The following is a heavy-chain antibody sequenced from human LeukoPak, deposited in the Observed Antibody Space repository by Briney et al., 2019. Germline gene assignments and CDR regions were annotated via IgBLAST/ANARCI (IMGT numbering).Heavy chain of an antibody. D-gene: IGHD2-15*01. Sequence: PGESLRHSCAASGFSFSSYAMTWVRQVPGQGQEWVSGISSGGDVTYYADSVKGRFTNSRDNSKNTLYLQINSLRAEDTAVYYCAKVVSAYWYFDPWGRGTLVTVSS. CDR1: GFSFSSYA. CDR3: AKVVSAYWYFDP. V-gene: IGHV3-23*01. CDR2: ISSGGDVT. J-gene: IGHJ2*01.